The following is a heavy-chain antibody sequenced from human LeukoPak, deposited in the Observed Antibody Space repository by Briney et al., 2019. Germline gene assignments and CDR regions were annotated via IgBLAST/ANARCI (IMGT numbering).Heavy chain of an antibody. CDR2: IYGSVPGK. CDR3: AKDQVRDGLYDIDY. J-gene: IGHJ4*02. Sequence: PGGSLRLSYAASGFSINTYSINWVRQAPGKGLEWLSIIYGSVPGKYYADSVQGRFTISKDSLKNTVYLQMNSLRAGDTAIYYCAKDQVRDGLYDIDYWGPGTLVTVSS. V-gene: IGHV3-23*01. CDR1: GFSINTYS. D-gene: IGHD2-8*01.